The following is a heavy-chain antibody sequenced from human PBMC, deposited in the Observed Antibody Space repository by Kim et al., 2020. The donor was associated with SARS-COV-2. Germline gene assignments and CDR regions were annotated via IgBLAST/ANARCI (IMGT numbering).Heavy chain of an antibody. J-gene: IGHJ6*02. CDR1: GLTFSNYA. CDR2: ISGSGGNT. V-gene: IGHV3-23*01. D-gene: IGHD6-13*01. Sequence: GGSLRLSCAVSGLTFSNYAMNWVRQAPGKGLEWVSSISGSGGNTYYADSVKGRFTISRDNAKNTLDLQMNSLRAEDTAVYYCANNEFTSSRHYYYGMDVWGQGTTVTVSS. CDR3: ANNEFTSSRHYYYGMDV.